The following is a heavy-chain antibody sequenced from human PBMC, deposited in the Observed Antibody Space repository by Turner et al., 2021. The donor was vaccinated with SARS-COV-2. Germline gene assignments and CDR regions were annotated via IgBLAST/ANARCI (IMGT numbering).Heavy chain of an antibody. Sequence: QLQLQESGPGLVKPSETLSLTCTVSGGSISSRSYFWGWIRQPPGKGLEWIGRIYFSGGTYHNPSLKGRVPISVDTSKNQFSLKLSSVTAADTAVYYCARNSPKWYYYDSSGYYDYWGQGTLVTVSS. J-gene: IGHJ4*02. D-gene: IGHD3-22*01. CDR2: IYFSGGT. CDR1: GGSISSRSYF. V-gene: IGHV4-39*01. CDR3: ARNSPKWYYYDSSGYYDY.